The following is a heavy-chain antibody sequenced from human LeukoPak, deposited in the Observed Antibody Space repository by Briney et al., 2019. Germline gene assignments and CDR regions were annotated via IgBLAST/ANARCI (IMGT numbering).Heavy chain of an antibody. CDR3: AREGGRRITMVRGVIRYAFDI. V-gene: IGHV4-59*12. J-gene: IGHJ3*02. CDR1: GGSISSYY. CDR2: IYYSGST. Sequence: MTSETLSLTCTVSGGSISSYYWSWIRQPPGKGLEWIGYIYYSGSTNHNPSLKSRVTISVDTSKNQFSLKLSSVTAADTAVYYCAREGGRRITMVRGVIRYAFDIWGQGTMVTVSS. D-gene: IGHD3-10*01.